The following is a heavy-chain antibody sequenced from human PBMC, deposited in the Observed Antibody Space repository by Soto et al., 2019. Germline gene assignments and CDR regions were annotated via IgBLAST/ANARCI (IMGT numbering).Heavy chain of an antibody. CDR2: TYYRSKWYN. D-gene: IGHD6-19*01. Sequence: SQTLSLTCAISGDSVSSNSAALNLIMQSPSRGLEWLGRTYYRSKWYNDYAVSVKSRITINPDTSKNQFSLQLNSVTPEDTAVYYCARGQGSGWPPAFDYWGQGTLVTVSS. CDR1: GDSVSSNSAA. J-gene: IGHJ4*02. CDR3: ARGQGSGWPPAFDY. V-gene: IGHV6-1*01.